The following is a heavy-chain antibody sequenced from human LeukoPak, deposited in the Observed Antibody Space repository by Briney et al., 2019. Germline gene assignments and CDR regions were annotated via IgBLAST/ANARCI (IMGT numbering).Heavy chain of an antibody. Sequence: ASVKVSCKASGYTFTSYGISWVRQAPGQGLEWMGWISAYNGNTNYAQKLQGRVTMTTGTSTSTAYMELRSLRSDDTAVYYCARVGFYYYDSSGYSLLDYWGQGTLVTVSS. CDR1: GYTFTSYG. V-gene: IGHV1-18*01. CDR3: ARVGFYYYDSSGYSLLDY. D-gene: IGHD3-22*01. CDR2: ISAYNGNT. J-gene: IGHJ4*02.